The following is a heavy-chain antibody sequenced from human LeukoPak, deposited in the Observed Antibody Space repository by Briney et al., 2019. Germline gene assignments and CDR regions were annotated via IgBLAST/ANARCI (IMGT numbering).Heavy chain of an antibody. D-gene: IGHD3-3*01. J-gene: IGHJ5*02. CDR1: GGTFSSYA. CDR2: IIPISGTA. V-gene: IGHV1-69*13. Sequence: SVKVSCKASGGTFSSYAISWVRQAPGQGLEWMGGIIPISGTANYAQKFQGRVTITADESTSTAYMELSSLRSEDTAVYYCARGSIFGVVIEAWFDPWGQGTLVTVSS. CDR3: ARGSIFGVVIEAWFDP.